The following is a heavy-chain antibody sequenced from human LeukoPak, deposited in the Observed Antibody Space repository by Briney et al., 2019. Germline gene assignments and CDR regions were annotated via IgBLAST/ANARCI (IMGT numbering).Heavy chain of an antibody. Sequence: GGSLRLSCAASGFTFSSYAMSWVRQAPGKGLEWVSAISGSGGSTYFADSVKGRFTISRDNSKNTLYLQMNSLRAEDTAVYYCALYCSSTSCPNCGGQGTLVTVSS. CDR3: ALYCSSTSCPNC. J-gene: IGHJ4*02. D-gene: IGHD2-2*01. V-gene: IGHV3-23*01. CDR2: ISGSGGST. CDR1: GFTFSSYA.